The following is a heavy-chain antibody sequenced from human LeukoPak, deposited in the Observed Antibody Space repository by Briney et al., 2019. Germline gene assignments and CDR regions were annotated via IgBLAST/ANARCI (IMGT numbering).Heavy chain of an antibody. CDR3: ATIRELSRLRAYYYDSSGSYFDY. V-gene: IGHV4-39*01. J-gene: IGHJ4*02. Sequence: PSETLSLTCTVSGGSISSSSYYWGWIRQPPGKGLEWIGSIYYSGSTYYNPSLKSRVTISVDTSKNQFSLKLSSVTAADTAVYYCATIRELSRLRAYYYDSSGSYFDYWGQGTLVTVSS. CDR1: GGSISSSSYY. CDR2: IYYSGST. D-gene: IGHD3-22*01.